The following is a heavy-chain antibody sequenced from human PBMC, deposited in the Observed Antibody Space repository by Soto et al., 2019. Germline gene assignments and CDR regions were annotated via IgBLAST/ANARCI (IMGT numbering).Heavy chain of an antibody. D-gene: IGHD2-21*02. CDR1: GGSISSYY. Sequence: PSETLSLTCTVSGGSISSYYWSWIRQPPGKGLEWIGYIYYSGSTNYNPSLKSRVTISVDTSKNQFSLKLSSVTAADTAVYYCARDRGQPLLSGNWFDPWGQGTLVTVSS. J-gene: IGHJ5*02. CDR2: IYYSGST. CDR3: ARDRGQPLLSGNWFDP. V-gene: IGHV4-59*01.